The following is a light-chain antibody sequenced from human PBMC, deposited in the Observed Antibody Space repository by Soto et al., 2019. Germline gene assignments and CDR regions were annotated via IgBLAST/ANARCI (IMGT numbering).Light chain of an antibody. CDR2: DVS. J-gene: IGLJ3*02. V-gene: IGLV2-11*01. Sequence: QYALTQPRSVSGSPGQSVTISCTGTRSDVGGYNFVSWYQQHPGKAPKLMIYDVSKRPSGVPDRFSGSKSGNTASLTISGLQAEDEADYHCCSYAGSYTWVFGGGTKLTVL. CDR3: CSYAGSYTWV. CDR1: RSDVGGYNF.